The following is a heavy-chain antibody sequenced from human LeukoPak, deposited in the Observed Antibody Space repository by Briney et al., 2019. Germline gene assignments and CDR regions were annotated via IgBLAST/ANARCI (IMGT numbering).Heavy chain of an antibody. V-gene: IGHV3-48*03. CDR3: ARVIRTVTTYYFDY. CDR1: GFTFSSYE. Sequence: GGSLRLSCAASGFTFSSYEMTWVHQAPGKGLEWVSYISSSGSTIYYADSVKGRFTISGDNAKNSLYLQMNSLRAEDTAVYYCARVIRTVTTYYFDYWGQGTLVTVSS. CDR2: ISSSGSTI. D-gene: IGHD4-17*01. J-gene: IGHJ4*02.